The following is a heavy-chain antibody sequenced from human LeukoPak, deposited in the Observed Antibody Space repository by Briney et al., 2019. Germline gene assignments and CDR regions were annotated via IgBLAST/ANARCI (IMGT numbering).Heavy chain of an antibody. Sequence: SETLGLTCTVSGGSTSSYYWSWIRQPPGKGLEWIGYIYYSGSTNYNPSLKSRVTISVDTSKNQFSLKLSSVTAADTAVYYCARQIAAKPYYQHWG. CDR1: GGSTSSYY. J-gene: IGHJ1*01. CDR3: ARQIAAKPYYQH. V-gene: IGHV4-59*08. CDR2: IYYSGST. D-gene: IGHD6-13*01.